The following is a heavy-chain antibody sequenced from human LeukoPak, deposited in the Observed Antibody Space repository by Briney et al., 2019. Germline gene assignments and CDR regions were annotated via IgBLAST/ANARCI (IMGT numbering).Heavy chain of an antibody. J-gene: IGHJ4*02. CDR3: PSVYRSGPICG. V-gene: IGHV3-48*01. CDR2: ISSSGSNS. CDR1: GFTFSIYG. D-gene: IGHD2-21*01. Sequence: PGGSLRLSCAASGFTFSIYGISWVRQAPGKGLEWVWYISSSGSNSYHADSVKGRFSISRDNSKNSVYLQMNTLRAEDTAMYFCPSVYRSGPICGWGQGTLVTVSS.